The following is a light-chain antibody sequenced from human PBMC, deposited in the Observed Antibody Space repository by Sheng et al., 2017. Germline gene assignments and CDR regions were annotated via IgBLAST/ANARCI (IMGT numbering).Light chain of an antibody. CDR1: QSISSW. CDR2: KAS. Sequence: DIQMTQSPSTLSASVGDRVTITCRASQSISSWLAWYQQKPGKAPKILIYKASILESGVPSRFSGSGSGTEFTLTISSLQPDDSATYYCQQYYDYPPTFGGGTKVEIK. J-gene: IGKJ4*01. CDR3: QQYYDYPPT. V-gene: IGKV1-5*03.